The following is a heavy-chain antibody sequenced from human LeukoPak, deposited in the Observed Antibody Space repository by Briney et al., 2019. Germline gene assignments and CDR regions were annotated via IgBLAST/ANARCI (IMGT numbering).Heavy chain of an antibody. CDR2: IKSDGTST. Sequence: GGSLRLSCAASGFTFSSYWMHWVRQGPGKGLVWVSRIKSDGTSTNYADSVKGRFTISGDNAKNTLYLQMNSLGVEDTAVYYCVRDHGDYYFDYWGRGTLVTVSS. J-gene: IGHJ4*02. D-gene: IGHD4-17*01. CDR3: VRDHGDYYFDY. V-gene: IGHV3-74*01. CDR1: GFTFSSYW.